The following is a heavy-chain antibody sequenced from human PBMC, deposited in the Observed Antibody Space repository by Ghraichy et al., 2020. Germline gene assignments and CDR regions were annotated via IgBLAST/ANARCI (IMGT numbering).Heavy chain of an antibody. CDR2: ITNNGDRI. Sequence: GGSLRLSCSASGFTFSFYAMHWVRQAPGKGLEYISAITNNGDRIYYADSVKGRFTVSRDNSKNTLFLQLSSLRPEDTGVYYCVRDGNAADYYWGRGTQVTVSS. D-gene: IGHD6-25*01. CDR1: GFTFSFYA. J-gene: IGHJ4*02. CDR3: VRDGNAADYY. V-gene: IGHV3-64D*06.